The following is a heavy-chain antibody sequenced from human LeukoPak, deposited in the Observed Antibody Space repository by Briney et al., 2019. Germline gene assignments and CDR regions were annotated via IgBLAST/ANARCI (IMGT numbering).Heavy chain of an antibody. CDR2: ISYDGSNK. V-gene: IGHV3-30*18. J-gene: IGHJ4*02. CDR1: GFTFSSYG. Sequence: GGSLRLSCAASGFTFSSYGMHWVRQAPGKGLEWVAVISYDGSNKYYADSVKGRFTISRDNSKNTLYLQMNSLRAEDTAVYYCAKDSFDYWGQGTLVTVSS. CDR3: AKDSFDY.